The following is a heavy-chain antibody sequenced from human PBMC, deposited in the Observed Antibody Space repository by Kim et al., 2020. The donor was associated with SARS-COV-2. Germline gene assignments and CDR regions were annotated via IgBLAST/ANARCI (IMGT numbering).Heavy chain of an antibody. V-gene: IGHV3-15*01. CDR2: IKSKTDGGTT. CDR3: TTDIDSVPNDSIIAAAGTPHP. J-gene: IGHJ4*02. CDR1: GFTFSNAW. Sequence: GGSLRLSCAASGFTFSNAWMSWVRQAPGKGLEWVGRIKSKTDGGTTDYAAPVKGRFTITRDDSKNTLYLQMNSLKTEDTAVYYCTTDIDSVPNDSIIAAAGTPHPWGQGTLVTVSS. D-gene: IGHD6-13*01.